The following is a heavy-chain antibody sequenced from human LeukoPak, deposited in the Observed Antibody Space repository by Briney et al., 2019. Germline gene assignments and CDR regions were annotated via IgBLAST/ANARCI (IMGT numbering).Heavy chain of an antibody. J-gene: IGHJ4*02. CDR3: ARGYCGGDCLDY. CDR1: GFTFSSYA. V-gene: IGHV3-30*04. Sequence: GGSLRLSCAASGFTFSSYAMHWVRQAPGKGLEWVAVISYDGSNRYSADSVKGRFTIYRDNSKNTLYLQMNSLRAEDTAVYYCARGYCGGDCLDYWGQGTLVTVSS. D-gene: IGHD2-21*01. CDR2: ISYDGSNR.